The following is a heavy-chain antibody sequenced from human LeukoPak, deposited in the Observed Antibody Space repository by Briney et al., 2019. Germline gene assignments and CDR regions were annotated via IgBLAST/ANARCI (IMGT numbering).Heavy chain of an antibody. Sequence: PGGSLRLSCAASGFTFSSDSMNWVRQAPGKGLEWVSSISSSSSYIYYADSVKGRFTISRDNAKNSLYLQMNSLRAEDTAVYYCARDAMITFGGVIVTHFDYWGQGTLVTVSS. CDR1: GFTFSSDS. D-gene: IGHD3-16*02. CDR3: ARDAMITFGGVIVTHFDY. V-gene: IGHV3-21*01. CDR2: ISSSSSYI. J-gene: IGHJ4*02.